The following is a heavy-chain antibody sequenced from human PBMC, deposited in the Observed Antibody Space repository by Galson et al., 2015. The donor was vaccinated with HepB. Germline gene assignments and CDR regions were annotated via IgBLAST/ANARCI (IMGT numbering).Heavy chain of an antibody. CDR1: GFTLSSYW. Sequence: SLRLSCAASGFTLSSYWMSWVRQAPGKGLEWEANIKQDGSERDYVDSVKGRFTISRDNAKNSLYLQMNSLRVEDTAVYYCARNSGWYAAEYFQHWGQGTLVTVSS. CDR3: ARNSGWYAAEYFQH. CDR2: IKQDGSER. D-gene: IGHD6-19*01. J-gene: IGHJ1*01. V-gene: IGHV3-7*03.